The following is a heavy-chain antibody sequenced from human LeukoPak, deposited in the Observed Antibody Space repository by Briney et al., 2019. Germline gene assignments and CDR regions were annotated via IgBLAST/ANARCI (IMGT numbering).Heavy chain of an antibody. J-gene: IGHJ2*01. D-gene: IGHD6-19*01. V-gene: IGHV4-59*08. CDR1: GGSISSYY. CDR2: IYYSGST. Sequence: SETLSLTCTVSGGSISSYYWSWIRLPPGKGLEWIGYIYYSGSTNYNPSLKSRVTISVDTSKNQFSLKLSSVTAADTAVYYCASSGYSSGWPLWYFDLWGRGTLVTVSS. CDR3: ASSGYSSGWPLWYFDL.